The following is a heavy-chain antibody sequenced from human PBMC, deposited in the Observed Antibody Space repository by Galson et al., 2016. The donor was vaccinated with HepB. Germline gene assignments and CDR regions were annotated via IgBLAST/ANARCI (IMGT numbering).Heavy chain of an antibody. CDR3: ARGDNPDYGDYASAYYYMDI. J-gene: IGHJ6*03. V-gene: IGHV4-4*02. Sequence: ETLSLTCTVSGGSISSTNWWSWVRQPPGKGLEWIGEIYHSGSTNYNPSLKSRVTISVDTSKNQFSLKLSSVTAADTAVYYCARGDNPDYGDYASAYYYMDIWGKGTTVTVSS. CDR2: IYHSGST. CDR1: GGSISSTNW. D-gene: IGHD4-17*01.